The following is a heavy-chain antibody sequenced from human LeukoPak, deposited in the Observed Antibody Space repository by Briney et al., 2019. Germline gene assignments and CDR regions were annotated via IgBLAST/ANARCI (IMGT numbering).Heavy chain of an antibody. Sequence: PSETLSLTCTVSGGSISSSSYYWGWIRQPPGKGLEWIGSIYYSGSTYYNPSLKSRVTISVDTSKNQFSLKLSSVTAADTAVYYCAGASGWYPVDYWGQGTLVTVSS. CDR1: GGSISSSSYY. V-gene: IGHV4-39*01. J-gene: IGHJ4*02. CDR3: AGASGWYPVDY. CDR2: IYYSGST. D-gene: IGHD6-19*01.